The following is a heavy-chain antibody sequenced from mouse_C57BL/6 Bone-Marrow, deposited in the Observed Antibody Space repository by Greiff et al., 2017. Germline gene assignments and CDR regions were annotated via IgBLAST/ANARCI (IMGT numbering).Heavy chain of an antibody. CDR2: ISDGGSYT. V-gene: IGHV5-4*01. CDR3: ARDGETAQAFYAMDY. D-gene: IGHD3-2*02. J-gene: IGHJ4*01. Sequence: EVQRVESGGGLVKPGGSLKLSCAASGFTFSSYAMSWVRQTPEKRLEWLATISDGGSYTYYPDNVKGRFTISRDNAKNNLYLQMSHLKSEDTAMYYCARDGETAQAFYAMDYWGQGTSVTVSS. CDR1: GFTFSSYA.